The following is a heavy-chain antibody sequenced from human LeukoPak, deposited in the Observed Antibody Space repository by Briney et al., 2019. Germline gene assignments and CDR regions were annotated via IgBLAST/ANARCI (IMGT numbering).Heavy chain of an antibody. V-gene: IGHV4-34*01. CDR2: INHSGST. Sequence: TSETLSLTCAVYGGSFSGYYWSWIRQPPGKWLESIGEINHSGSTNYNPSLKSRVTISVDTSKNQFSLKLSPVTAADTAVYYCARESVVPAAVYYFDYWGQGTLVTVSS. CDR3: ARESVVPAAVYYFDY. D-gene: IGHD2-2*01. CDR1: GGSFSGYY. J-gene: IGHJ4*02.